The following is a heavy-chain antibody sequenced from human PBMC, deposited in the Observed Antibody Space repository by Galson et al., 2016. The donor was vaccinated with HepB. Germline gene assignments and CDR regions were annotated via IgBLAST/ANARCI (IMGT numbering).Heavy chain of an antibody. CDR1: SDPVTSVTYY. J-gene: IGHJ6*02. V-gene: IGHV4-61*01. CDR2: IHDSGNT. Sequence: TLSLTCTVSSDPVTSVTYYWSWVRQSPGQGLDWIGYIHDSGNTNYNPSIKSRVTMSRDTSKNQFFLELTSVTAADTAVYYCARDEGFYNGMDVWGQGTTVTVAS. CDR3: ARDEGFYNGMDV. D-gene: IGHD2-2*02.